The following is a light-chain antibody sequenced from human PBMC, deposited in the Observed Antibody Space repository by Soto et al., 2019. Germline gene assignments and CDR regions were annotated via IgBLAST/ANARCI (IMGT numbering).Light chain of an antibody. J-gene: IGLJ1*01. Sequence: QSALTQPPSAAGSPGQSVTTSCTGTSXDVGGYNYVSWYQQYPGKAPKLMIYEVSKRPSGVPDRFSGSKSGNTASLTVSGLQAEDEADYYCSSYGGGYNYVFGTGTKVTVL. CDR1: SXDVGGYNY. V-gene: IGLV2-8*01. CDR3: SSYGGGYNYV. CDR2: EVS.